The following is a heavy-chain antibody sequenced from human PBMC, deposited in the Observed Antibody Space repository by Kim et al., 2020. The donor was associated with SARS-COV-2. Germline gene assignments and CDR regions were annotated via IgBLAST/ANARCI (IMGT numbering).Heavy chain of an antibody. CDR2: IDWNGLTV. V-gene: IGHV3-9*01. J-gene: IGHJ5*02. CDR3: VSSTYFDVLTGYP. D-gene: IGHD3-9*01. CDR1: GFTFDDST. Sequence: GGSLRLSCVGSGFTFDDSTMHWVRQSAGKGLEWVSGIDWNGLTVGYADSVKGRFTISRDNAKNSLYLQMNSLRPEDTAFYYCVSSTYFDVLTGYPWGQGT.